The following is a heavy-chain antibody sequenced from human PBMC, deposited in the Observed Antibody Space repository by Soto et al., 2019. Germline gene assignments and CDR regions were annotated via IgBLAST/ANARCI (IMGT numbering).Heavy chain of an antibody. CDR3: AREWEGLAAAGTRWGLNWFDP. CDR2: IYQSGVT. V-gene: IGHV4-30-2*01. Sequence: NPSETLSLTCNMSGDSYSISTYSWSWIRQPPGKALQWIGFIYQSGVTSYNPSLASRVSISLDRSKNQFSLKLSSVTAADTAVYYCAREWEGLAAAGTRWGLNWFDPWGQGTLVTVSS. D-gene: IGHD6-13*01. J-gene: IGHJ5*02. CDR1: GDSYSISTYS.